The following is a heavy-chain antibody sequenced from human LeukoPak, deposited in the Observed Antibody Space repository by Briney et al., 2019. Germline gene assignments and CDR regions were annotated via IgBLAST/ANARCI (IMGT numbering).Heavy chain of an antibody. D-gene: IGHD3-3*01. CDR1: GFTFSDYY. CDR3: TTENYDFWSGYYTDY. J-gene: IGHJ4*02. CDR2: IKSKTDGGTT. V-gene: IGHV3-15*01. Sequence: GGSLRLSCAASGFTFSDYYMSWVRQAPGKGLEWVGRIKSKTDGGTTDYAAPVKGRFTISRDDSKSTLYLQMNSLKTEDTAVYYCTTENYDFWSGYYTDYWGQGTLVTVSS.